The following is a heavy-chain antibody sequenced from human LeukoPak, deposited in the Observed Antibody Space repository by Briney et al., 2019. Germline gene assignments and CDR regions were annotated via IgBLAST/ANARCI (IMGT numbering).Heavy chain of an antibody. J-gene: IGHJ4*02. CDR3: AKDPGFGEFPPDY. CDR1: GFTFSSYG. V-gene: IGHV3-30*18. D-gene: IGHD3-10*01. Sequence: GGSLRLSCAASGFTFSSYGMHWVRQAPGKGLEGVAVISYDGSNKYYADSVKGRFTISRDNSKNTLYLQMNSLRAEDTAVYYCAKDPGFGEFPPDYWGQGTLVTVSS. CDR2: ISYDGSNK.